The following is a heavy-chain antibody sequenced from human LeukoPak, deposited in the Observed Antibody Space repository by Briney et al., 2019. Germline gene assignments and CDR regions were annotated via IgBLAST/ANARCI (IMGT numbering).Heavy chain of an antibody. D-gene: IGHD6-6*01. CDR3: ARWSSIWQLGD. CDR1: GGSFSGYY. V-gene: IGHV4-34*01. CDR2: INHSGST. Sequence: SETLSLTCAVYGGSFSGYYWSWIRQPPGKGLEWIGEINHSGSTNYNLSLKSRVTISVDTSKNQFSLKLSSVTAADTAVYYCARWSSIWQLGDWGQGTLVTVSS. J-gene: IGHJ4*02.